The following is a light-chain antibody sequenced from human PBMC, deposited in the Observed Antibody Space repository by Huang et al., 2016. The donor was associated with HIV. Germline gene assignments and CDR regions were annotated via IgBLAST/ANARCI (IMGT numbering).Light chain of an antibody. CDR1: QGISSW. CDR2: NAS. CDR3: QQTNSFPYT. Sequence: DIQMTQSPSSVSASVGDRVTITCWASQGISSWLAWYQQRPGKAPKLLIYNASTLQSGVPSRFSGNVSGTDFTLTISSLQPEDFATYYCQQTNSFPYTFGPGTKVEIK. V-gene: IGKV1-12*01. J-gene: IGKJ2*01.